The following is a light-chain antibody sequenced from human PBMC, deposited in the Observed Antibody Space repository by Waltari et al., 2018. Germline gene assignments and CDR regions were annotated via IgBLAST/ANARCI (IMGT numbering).Light chain of an antibody. CDR2: GAS. CDR3: QQLNTYPVT. V-gene: IGKV1-9*01. J-gene: IGKJ5*01. CDR1: QAISND. Sequence: IQLTQSRSALSAPVGDGVTITCRASQAISNDLAWYQQKPGRAPSLLIYGASTLHNGVPSRFSGSGSGTDFSLNISSLQPEASATYYCQQLNTYPVTFGQGTRLEIK.